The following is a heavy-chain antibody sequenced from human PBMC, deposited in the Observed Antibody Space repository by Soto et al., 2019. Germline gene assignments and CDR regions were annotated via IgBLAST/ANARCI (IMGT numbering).Heavy chain of an antibody. CDR1: GFTFSSYA. V-gene: IGHV3-23*01. Sequence: GGSLRLSCAASGFTFSSYAMSWVRQAPGKGLEWVSAISGSGGSTYYADSVKGRFTISRDNSKNTLYLQMNSLRAEDTAVYYCAKTAQYYYGSGSYYNHWGQGTLVTVSS. CDR2: ISGSGGST. D-gene: IGHD3-10*01. J-gene: IGHJ4*02. CDR3: AKTAQYYYGSGSYYNH.